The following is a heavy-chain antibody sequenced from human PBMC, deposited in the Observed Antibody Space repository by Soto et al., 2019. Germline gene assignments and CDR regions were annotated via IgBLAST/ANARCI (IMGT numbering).Heavy chain of an antibody. CDR2: ISPYTGNT. J-gene: IGHJ6*02. Sequence: QVQLVQSGDEVKKPGASVKVSCKASGYIFVNYGTAWVRQAPGQGLEWMGWISPYTGNTHSASKVQGRLTMTTDTSTSTAYMDQGSLTSDDTAVYYCVMVDNYVTPTPQDVWGQGTTVTVSS. CDR3: VMVDNYVTPTPQDV. CDR1: GYIFVNYG. V-gene: IGHV1-18*01. D-gene: IGHD3-16*01.